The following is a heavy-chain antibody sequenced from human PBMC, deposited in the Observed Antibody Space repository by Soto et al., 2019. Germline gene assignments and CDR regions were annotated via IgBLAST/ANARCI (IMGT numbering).Heavy chain of an antibody. V-gene: IGHV1-46*01. CDR3: ARGHTKRGSYSAEYFQH. CDR1: GYTFTSYY. Sequence: ASVKVSCTSSGYTFTSYYMHCVRQAPGQGLEWMGIINPSGGSTSYAQKFQGRVTMTRDTSTSTVYMELSSLRSEDTAVYYCARGHTKRGSYSAEYFQHWGQGTLVTVSS. CDR2: INPSGGST. D-gene: IGHD1-26*01. J-gene: IGHJ1*01.